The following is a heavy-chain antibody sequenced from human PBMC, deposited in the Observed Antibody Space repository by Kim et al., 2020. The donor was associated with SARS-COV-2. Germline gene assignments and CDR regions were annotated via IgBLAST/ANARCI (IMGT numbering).Heavy chain of an antibody. J-gene: IGHJ4*02. CDR1: GYTFTGYY. V-gene: IGHV1-2*02. CDR3: ARDPPVYSSSSDY. D-gene: IGHD6-13*01. CDR2: INPNSGGT. Sequence: ASVKVSCKASGYTFTGYYMHWVRQAPGQGLEWMGWINPNSGGTNYAQKFQGRVTMTRDTSISTAYMELSRLRSDDTAVYYCARDPPVYSSSSDYWGEGTLVTVSS.